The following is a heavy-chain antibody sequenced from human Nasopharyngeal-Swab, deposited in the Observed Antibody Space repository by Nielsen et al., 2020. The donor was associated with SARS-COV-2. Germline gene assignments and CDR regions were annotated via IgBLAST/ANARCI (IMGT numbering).Heavy chain of an antibody. CDR3: ARGSGTYSDYFDY. J-gene: IGHJ4*02. Sequence: SETLSLTCAISGDSVSSNSAAWTWIRQSPSRGLEWLGRTYFRSKWLNDYAVSVKSRITINQDTSRNQFSLRLNSVTPEDTAIYYRARGSGTYSDYFDYWGQGTLVSVSS. V-gene: IGHV6-1*01. CDR1: GDSVSSNSAA. D-gene: IGHD1-26*01. CDR2: TYFRSKWLN.